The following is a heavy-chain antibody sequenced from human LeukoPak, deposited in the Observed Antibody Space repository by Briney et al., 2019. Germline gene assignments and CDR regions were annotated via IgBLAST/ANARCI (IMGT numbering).Heavy chain of an antibody. CDR3: ARGQWFRAY. J-gene: IGHJ4*02. CDR1: GGSISSSSHY. CDR2: IHYSGST. D-gene: IGHD4/OR15-4a*01. Sequence: SETLSLTCTVSGGSISSSSHYWGWIRQPPGKGLEWIGSIHYSGSTSYNPSLKSRVTISVDTSKNQFSLNMNSVTAADTATYYCARGQWFRAYWSRGTPVTVSS. V-gene: IGHV4-39*07.